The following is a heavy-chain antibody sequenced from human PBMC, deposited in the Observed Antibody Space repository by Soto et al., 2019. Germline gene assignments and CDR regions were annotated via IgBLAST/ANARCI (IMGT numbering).Heavy chain of an antibody. V-gene: IGHV3-33*01. J-gene: IGHJ6*02. Sequence: SLRLSCAASGFTFSSYGMHWVRQAPGKGLEWVAVIWYDGINKYYADSVKGRFTISRDNXXXTXXLXXNXLRXXDTXVYYCARGGGGYHYYGMDVWGQGTAVTVSS. CDR3: ARGGGGYHYYGMDV. D-gene: IGHD1-26*01. CDR2: IWYDGINK. CDR1: GFTFSSYG.